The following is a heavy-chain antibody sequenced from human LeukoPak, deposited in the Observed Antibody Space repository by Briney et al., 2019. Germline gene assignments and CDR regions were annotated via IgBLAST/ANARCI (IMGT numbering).Heavy chain of an antibody. J-gene: IGHJ4*02. CDR3: AKDRPNYYGSNGHYYRRDGDY. Sequence: GGSLSLSCAASGFTFSIYAMSWVRQAPGKGLQWVSSITCSGDGTYYADSVKGRFTISRDNSENMLYLQMISLRVEDTAVYFCAKDRPNYYGSNGHYYRRDGDYWGQGTLVTVSS. CDR2: ITCSGDGT. D-gene: IGHD3-22*01. CDR1: GFTFSIYA. V-gene: IGHV3-23*01.